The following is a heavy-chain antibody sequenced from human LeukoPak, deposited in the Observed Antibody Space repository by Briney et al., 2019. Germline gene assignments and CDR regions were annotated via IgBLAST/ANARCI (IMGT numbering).Heavy chain of an antibody. V-gene: IGHV3-21*01. D-gene: IGHD2-2*01. CDR1: GFTFSSYS. CDR2: ISSSSYI. Sequence: GGSLRLSCAASGFTFSSYSMNWVRQAPGKGLEWVSSISSSSYIYYADSVKGRFTISRDNAKNSLYLQMNSLRAEDTAVYYCARERGCSSTSCYAFDYWGQGTLVTVSS. J-gene: IGHJ4*02. CDR3: ARERGCSSTSCYAFDY.